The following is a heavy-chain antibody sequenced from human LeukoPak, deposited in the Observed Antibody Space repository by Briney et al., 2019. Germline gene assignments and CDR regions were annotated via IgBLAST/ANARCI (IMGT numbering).Heavy chain of an antibody. CDR3: ARDRDTTGYYYMDV. V-gene: IGHV1-2*06. Sequence: GASVKVSCKASGYTFTAYYLYWVRQAPGQGLEWMGRIDPNNGGTNYAQKFQGRVTKTRDTSINTAYMELSRLRSDDTAVYYCARDRDTTGYYYMDVWGKGTTVTVSS. J-gene: IGHJ6*03. CDR2: IDPNNGGT. CDR1: GYTFTAYY. D-gene: IGHD1-1*01.